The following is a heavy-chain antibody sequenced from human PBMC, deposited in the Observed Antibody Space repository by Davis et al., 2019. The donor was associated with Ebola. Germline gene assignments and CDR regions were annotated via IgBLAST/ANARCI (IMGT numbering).Heavy chain of an antibody. CDR2: IIPIFGTA. CDR3: ALNDRDIVVVVAATHYYYGMDV. Sequence: SVKVSCKASGGTFSSYAISWVRQAPGQGLEWMRGIIPIFGTANYAQKFQGRVTITADKSTSTAYMELSSLRSEDTAVYYCALNDRDIVVVVAATHYYYGMDVWGQGTTVTVSS. J-gene: IGHJ6*02. CDR1: GGTFSSYA. D-gene: IGHD2-15*01. V-gene: IGHV1-69*06.